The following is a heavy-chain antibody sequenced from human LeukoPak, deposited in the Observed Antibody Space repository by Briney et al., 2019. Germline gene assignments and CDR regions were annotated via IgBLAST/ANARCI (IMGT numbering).Heavy chain of an antibody. D-gene: IGHD2-15*01. J-gene: IGHJ4*02. CDR2: ISHSGST. Sequence: SETVSLPCALYVEALCGYYWRGMPSPPGEAGVGIGDISHSGSTNYDPSLKSRVTISVDTSKNQFSLKLSSVTAADTAVYCCARLPIGYCSGGSCYPFDYWGQGTLVTVSS. CDR1: VEALCGYY. CDR3: ARLPIGYCSGGSCYPFDY. V-gene: IGHV4-34*01.